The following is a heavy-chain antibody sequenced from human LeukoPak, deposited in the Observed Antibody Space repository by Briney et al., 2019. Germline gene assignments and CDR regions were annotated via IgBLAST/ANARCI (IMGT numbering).Heavy chain of an antibody. J-gene: IGHJ5*02. V-gene: IGHV3-74*01. CDR1: GFTFSSYW. D-gene: IGHD2-2*01. CDR3: ARDHCSSTSCYVNWFDP. CDR2: INSDGSST. Sequence: QSGGSLGLSCAASGFTFSSYWMHWVRQAPGKGLVWVSRINSDGSSTSYADSVKGRFTISRDNAKNTLYLQMNSLRAEDTAVYYCARDHCSSTSCYVNWFDPWAREPWSPSPQ.